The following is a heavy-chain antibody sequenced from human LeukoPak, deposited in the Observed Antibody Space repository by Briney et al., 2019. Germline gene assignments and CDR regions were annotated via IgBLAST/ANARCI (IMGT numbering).Heavy chain of an antibody. CDR2: INPSGGST. D-gene: IGHD6-6*01. Sequence: ASVKVSCKASGYTFTSYYMHWVRQAPGQGLEWMGIINPSGGSTSYAQKFQGRVTMTRDTSTSTVYMELSSLRSEDTAVYYCARGTKIAARPLFNPYYYYYYMDVWGKGTTVTVSS. V-gene: IGHV1-46*01. CDR1: GYTFTSYY. J-gene: IGHJ6*03. CDR3: ARGTKIAARPLFNPYYYYYYMDV.